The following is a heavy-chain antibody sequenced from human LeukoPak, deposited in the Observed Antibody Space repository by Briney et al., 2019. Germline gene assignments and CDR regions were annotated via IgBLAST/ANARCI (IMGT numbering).Heavy chain of an antibody. Sequence: SETLCLTCTVSGGSISSCYWSWIRKPPGKGLEWIGYIYHSGSTYYNPSLKSRVTISVDRSQNQFSLKLSSVTAADTAVYYCARAMTDSSGYYPYYFDYWGQGTLVTVSS. CDR2: IYHSGST. CDR3: ARAMTDSSGYYPYYFDY. CDR1: GGSISSCY. V-gene: IGHV4-59*12. J-gene: IGHJ4*02. D-gene: IGHD3-22*01.